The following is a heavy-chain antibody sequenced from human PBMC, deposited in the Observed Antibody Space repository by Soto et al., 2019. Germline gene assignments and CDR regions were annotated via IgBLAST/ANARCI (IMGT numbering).Heavy chain of an antibody. CDR3: AKVGVGRYCSSTSCTTLDV. CDR1: GFTFSSYA. CDR2: ISGSGGST. J-gene: IGHJ6*02. D-gene: IGHD2-2*01. V-gene: IGHV3-23*01. Sequence: GGSLRLSCAASGFTFSSYAMSWVRQAPGKGLEWVSAISGSGGSTYYADSVKGRFTISRDNSKNTLYLQMNSLRAEDTAVYYCAKVGVGRYCSSTSCTTLDVWGQGTTVTVSS.